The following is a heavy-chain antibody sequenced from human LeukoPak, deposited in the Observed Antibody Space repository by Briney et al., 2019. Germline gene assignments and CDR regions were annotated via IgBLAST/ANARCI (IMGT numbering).Heavy chain of an antibody. J-gene: IGHJ4*02. CDR2: ISGSGGST. CDR3: ARDSSHYLGSSDY. V-gene: IGHV3-23*01. Sequence: GGSLRLSCAASGFTFSSYAMSWVRQAPGKGLEWVSAISGSGGSTYYADSMKGRFTISRDNIKNTLNLQMNSLRAEDTAIYYCARDSSHYLGSSDYWGQGTLVTVSS. D-gene: IGHD6-6*01. CDR1: GFTFSSYA.